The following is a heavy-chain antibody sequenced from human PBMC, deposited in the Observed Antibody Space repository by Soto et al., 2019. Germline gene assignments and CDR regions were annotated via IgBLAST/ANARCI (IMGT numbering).Heavy chain of an antibody. J-gene: IGHJ6*03. V-gene: IGHV4-39*01. CDR3: ARHSSMGYYDFWSGYYSLPYMDV. CDR2: IYYSGST. D-gene: IGHD3-3*01. Sequence: QLQLQESGPGLVKPSETLSLTCTVSGGSISSSSYYWGWIRQPPGKGLEWIGSIYYSGSTYYNPSLKSLVTISVDTSKNQFSLKLSSVTAADTAVYYCARHSSMGYYDFWSGYYSLPYMDVWGKGTTVTVSS. CDR1: GGSISSSSYY.